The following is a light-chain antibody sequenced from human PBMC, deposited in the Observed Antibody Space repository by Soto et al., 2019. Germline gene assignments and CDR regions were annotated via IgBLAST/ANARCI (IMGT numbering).Light chain of an antibody. CDR3: VAWDDSLAGYV. V-gene: IGLV2-8*01. Sequence: QSALTQPPSASGSPGQSVTISCTGTSSDVGGYNYVSWYQQHPGKAPKLMIYEVSKRPSGVPDRFSGSRSGTSASLAVSGLRSEDEADYYCVAWDDSLAGYVFGTGTKLTVL. J-gene: IGLJ1*01. CDR2: EVS. CDR1: SSDVGGYNY.